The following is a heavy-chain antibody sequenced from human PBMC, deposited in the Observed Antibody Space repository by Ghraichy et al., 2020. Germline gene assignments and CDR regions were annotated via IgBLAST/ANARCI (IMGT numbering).Heavy chain of an antibody. Sequence: GGSLRRSCAASGFTFSSFPIHWVRQAPGKGLEWVTLISSDGGNEYYTDSVKGRFTISRDNSKNTLFLQMTSLRVEDTAVYYCARDQGSGSSDDAFDVWGQGTMVSVSS. CDR3: ARDQGSGSSDDAFDV. J-gene: IGHJ3*01. V-gene: IGHV3-30*04. CDR2: ISSDGGNE. D-gene: IGHD3-10*01. CDR1: GFTFSSFP.